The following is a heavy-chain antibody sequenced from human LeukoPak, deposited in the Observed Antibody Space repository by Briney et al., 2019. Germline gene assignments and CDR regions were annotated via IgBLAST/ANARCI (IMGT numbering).Heavy chain of an antibody. J-gene: IGHJ4*02. V-gene: IGHV4-39*01. D-gene: IGHD6-13*01. Sequence: PSETLSLTCTVSGGSIISSSHYWAWIRQPPGKGLERIGSIYYNGGTFYSPSLKSRASISVDTSKNQFSLKLSSVTAADTSVYFCAREEASAADYWGQGTLVTVSS. CDR1: GGSIISSSHY. CDR3: AREEASAADY. CDR2: IYYNGGT.